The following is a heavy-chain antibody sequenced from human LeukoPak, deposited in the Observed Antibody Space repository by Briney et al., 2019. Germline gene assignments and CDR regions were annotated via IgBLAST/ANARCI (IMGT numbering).Heavy chain of an antibody. V-gene: IGHV3-21*01. CDR2: ISSSSSYI. CDR3: ARYYGSGSYYTDY. J-gene: IGHJ4*02. D-gene: IGHD3-10*01. Sequence: GGSLRLSCAASGFTFSSYSMNWVRQAPGKGLEWVSSISSSSSYIYYADSVKGRFTISRDNAKNSLYLQMNSLRAEDTAVYYCARYYGSGSYYTDYWGQGTLVTLSS. CDR1: GFTFSSYS.